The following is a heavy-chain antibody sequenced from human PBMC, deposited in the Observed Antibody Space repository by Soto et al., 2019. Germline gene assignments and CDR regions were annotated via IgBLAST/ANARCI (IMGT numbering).Heavy chain of an antibody. V-gene: IGHV4-39*01. D-gene: IGHD3-3*01. CDR2: IYYSGST. CDR1: GGSINSYY. CDR3: ARILFLEDLHYYYGMDV. Sequence: SETLSLTCSVSGGSINSYYWGWIRQPPGKGLEWIGSIYYSGSTYYNPSLKSRVTISVDTSKNQFSLKLSSVTAADTAVYYCARILFLEDLHYYYGMDVWGQGTTVTVSS. J-gene: IGHJ6*02.